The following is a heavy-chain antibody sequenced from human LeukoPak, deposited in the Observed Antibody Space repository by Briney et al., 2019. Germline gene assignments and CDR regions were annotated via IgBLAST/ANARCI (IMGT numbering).Heavy chain of an antibody. Sequence: SETLSLTCAVYAGSFSGVYWSWIRQPPGKGLEWIGEINNSGSTNYNTSLKSRVTISLDTSENQFSLKLSSVTAADTAVYYCARGRITAFGVVIPLDYWGQGALVTVSS. D-gene: IGHD3-3*01. CDR3: ARGRITAFGVVIPLDY. CDR2: INNSGST. J-gene: IGHJ4*02. V-gene: IGHV4-34*01. CDR1: AGSFSGVY.